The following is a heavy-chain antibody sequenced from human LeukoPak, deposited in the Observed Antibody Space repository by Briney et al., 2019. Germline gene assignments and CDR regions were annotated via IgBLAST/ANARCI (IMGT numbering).Heavy chain of an antibody. Sequence: GGSLRLSCAVSGFTFSAYSMNWVRQAPGKGLEWVSSITSGDFVYFADSLRGRFTISRDNAKSSLYLQMNSLRAEDTAVYYCARGGFNMVRGVIIPSNSYYYYMDIWGKGTAVTVSS. CDR3: ARGGFNMVRGVIIPSNSYYYYMDI. CDR1: GFTFSAYS. J-gene: IGHJ6*03. D-gene: IGHD3-10*01. CDR2: ITSGDFV. V-gene: IGHV3-21*01.